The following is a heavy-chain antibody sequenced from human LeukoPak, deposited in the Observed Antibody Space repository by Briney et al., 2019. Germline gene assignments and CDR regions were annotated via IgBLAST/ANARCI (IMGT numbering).Heavy chain of an antibody. D-gene: IGHD6-13*01. CDR2: INPNSGGT. CDR3: ARDLKQQLVRGSWFDP. V-gene: IGHV1-2*02. CDR1: GYTFTGYY. J-gene: IGHJ5*02. Sequence: ASVKVSCKASGYTFTGYYMHWVRQAPGQGLEWMGWINPNSGGTNYAQKFQGRVTMTRDTSISTAYMELSRLRSDDTAVYYCARDLKQQLVRGSWFDPWGQGTLVTVSS.